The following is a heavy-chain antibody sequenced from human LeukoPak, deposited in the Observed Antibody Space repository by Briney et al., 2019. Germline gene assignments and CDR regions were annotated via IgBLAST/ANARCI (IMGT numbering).Heavy chain of an antibody. V-gene: IGHV4-59*01. Sequence: SETLSLTCTVSGGSISSYYWSWIRQPPGKGLEWIGYIYSSGSTNYNPSLKSRVTMSVDTTKNQFPLKLTSVTAADTAVYYCARDRSSSWYNWFDPWGQGALVTVSS. CDR3: ARDRSSSWYNWFDP. CDR2: IYSSGST. D-gene: IGHD6-13*01. CDR1: GGSISSYY. J-gene: IGHJ5*02.